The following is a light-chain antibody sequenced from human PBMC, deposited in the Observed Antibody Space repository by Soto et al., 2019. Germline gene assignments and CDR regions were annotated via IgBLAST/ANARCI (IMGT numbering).Light chain of an antibody. J-gene: IGKJ1*01. CDR2: GAS. Sequence: ETVMTQSPATLSLSPGESATLSCRASQSVSSSYLAWYQQKPGQAPRLLIYGASSRATGIPDRFSGSGSGTDFTLTISRLEPEDFAVYYCQKYGGSPRTFGQGNKVDIK. CDR1: QSVSSSY. CDR3: QKYGGSPRT. V-gene: IGKV3-20*01.